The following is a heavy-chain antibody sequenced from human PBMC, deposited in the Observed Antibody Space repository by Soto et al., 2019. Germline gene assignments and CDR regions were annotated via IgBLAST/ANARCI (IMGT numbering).Heavy chain of an antibody. J-gene: IGHJ3*02. CDR1: GYTFTSYY. CDR3: ARGFTGRLFYYYDSSGYYPGAFDI. D-gene: IGHD3-22*01. V-gene: IGHV1-46*01. CDR2: INPSGGST. Sequence: RASVKVSCKASGYTFTSYYMHWVRQAPGQGLEWMGIINPSGGSTSYAQKFQGRVTMTRDTSTSTVYMELSSLRSEDTAVYYCARGFTGRLFYYYDSSGYYPGAFDIWGQGTMVTV.